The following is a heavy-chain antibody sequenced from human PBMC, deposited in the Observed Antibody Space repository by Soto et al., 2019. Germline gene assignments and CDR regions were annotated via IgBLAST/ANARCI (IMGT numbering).Heavy chain of an antibody. Sequence: SLILSCSASGFPFVDYAISWFRQAPGKGLEWVGFVKSKAYGGTTDYSPPLKSRLTITKDTSKNQVVLTMTTMDPVDTATYYCAHRDYRSGFFDYWGQGVLVTVSS. D-gene: IGHD2-15*01. CDR2: VKSKAYGGTT. J-gene: IGHJ4*02. CDR3: AHRDYRSGFFDY. CDR1: GFPFVDYA. V-gene: IGHV3-49*01.